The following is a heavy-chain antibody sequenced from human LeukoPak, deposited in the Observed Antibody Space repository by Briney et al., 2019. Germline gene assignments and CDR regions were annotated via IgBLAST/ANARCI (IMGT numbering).Heavy chain of an antibody. CDR3: ARDYDYFDY. J-gene: IGHJ4*02. CDR2: FSDRGGP. V-gene: IGHV4-59*11. CDR1: GGSISSHF. D-gene: IGHD3-16*01. Sequence: SETLSITCTVSGGSISSHFWSWIRLPPGKGLEWIGYFSDRGGPNYNPSLKSRVTISGDTSKNQVSLKLRSVTAADTAIYYCARDYDYFDYWGQGTQVTVSS.